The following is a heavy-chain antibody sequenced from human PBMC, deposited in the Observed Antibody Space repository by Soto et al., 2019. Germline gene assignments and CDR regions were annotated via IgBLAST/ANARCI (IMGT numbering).Heavy chain of an antibody. V-gene: IGHV3-23*01. CDR1: GFTFGTYA. CDR2: ISGSDGTT. J-gene: IGHJ6*02. CDR3: AKLDFWNSYYRLDV. Sequence: GGSLRLSCAASGFTFGTYAMSWVCQAPGKGLEWVSSISGSDGTTYYADSVKGRFSISRDKSKNTLYLQMNSLRAEDTAIYYCAKLDFWNSYYRLDVWGQGTTVTVSS. D-gene: IGHD3-3*01.